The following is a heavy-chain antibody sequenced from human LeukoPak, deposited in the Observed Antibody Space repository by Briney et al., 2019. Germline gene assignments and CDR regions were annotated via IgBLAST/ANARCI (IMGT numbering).Heavy chain of an antibody. D-gene: IGHD6-13*01. CDR2: INSDGSST. Sequence: GGSLRLCCAASGFTFSSYWMHWVRQAPGKGLVWVSRINSDGSSTSYADSVKGRFTISRDNAKNTLYLQMNSLRAEDTAVYYCASPTAYSSSRLDYFDYWGQGTLVTVSS. CDR3: ASPTAYSSSRLDYFDY. CDR1: GFTFSSYW. V-gene: IGHV3-74*01. J-gene: IGHJ4*02.